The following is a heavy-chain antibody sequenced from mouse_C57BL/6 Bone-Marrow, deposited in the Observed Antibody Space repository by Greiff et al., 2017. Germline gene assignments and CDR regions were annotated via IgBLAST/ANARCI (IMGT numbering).Heavy chain of an antibody. J-gene: IGHJ4*01. CDR1: GYTFTSYW. V-gene: IGHV1-53*01. D-gene: IGHD2-1*01. CDR3: ARSRGNYAYCYAMDY. Sequence: VQLQQPGTELVKPGASVKLSCKASGYTFTSYWMPWVKQRPGQGLEWIGNIIPSNGGTNYNEKFKSKATLPVDKSSSTAYMQLSSLTSEDSAVYYCARSRGNYAYCYAMDYWGQGTSVTVSS. CDR2: IIPSNGGT.